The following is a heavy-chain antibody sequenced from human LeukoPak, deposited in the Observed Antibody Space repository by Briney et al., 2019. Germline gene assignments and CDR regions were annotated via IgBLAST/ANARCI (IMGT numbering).Heavy chain of an antibody. D-gene: IGHD4-17*01. J-gene: IGHJ4*01. CDR1: GFSFSSYA. V-gene: IGHV3-21*01. Sequence: GGSLRLSCAASGFSFSSYAMTWVRQAPGKGLQWVSSITTTSDYIYYSDSVKGRFTISRDNAKNSLYLQMNSLRAEDTAVYYCAKVADYGDYAPLGHWGQGTLVIVSS. CDR3: AKVADYGDYAPLGH. CDR2: ITTTSDYI.